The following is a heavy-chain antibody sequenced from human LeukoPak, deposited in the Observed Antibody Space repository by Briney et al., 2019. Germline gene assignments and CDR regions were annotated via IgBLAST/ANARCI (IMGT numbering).Heavy chain of an antibody. V-gene: IGHV1-2*02. D-gene: IGHD3-22*01. CDR1: GYSFTSYW. CDR2: INPNSGGT. Sequence: GESLKISCKGSGYSFTSYWIGWVRQAPGQGLEWMGWINPNSGGTNYAQKFQGRVTMTRDTSISTAYMELSRLRSDDTAVYYCARGILIDYYDSSGYLAYFDYWGQGTLVTVSS. CDR3: ARGILIDYYDSSGYLAYFDY. J-gene: IGHJ4*02.